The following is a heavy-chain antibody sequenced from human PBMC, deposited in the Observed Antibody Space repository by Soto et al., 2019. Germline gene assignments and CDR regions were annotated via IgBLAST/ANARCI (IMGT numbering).Heavy chain of an antibody. CDR3: AKDWYSSGYSSPYYFDY. Sequence: SETLSLTCAVSGGSISSGGYSCSWIRQPPGKGLEWIGYIYHSGSTYYNPSLKSRVTISVDRSKNQFSLKLSSVTAADTAVYYCAKDWYSSGYSSPYYFDYWGQGTLVTVSX. D-gene: IGHD3-22*01. CDR1: GGSISSGGYS. V-gene: IGHV4-30-2*01. J-gene: IGHJ4*02. CDR2: IYHSGST.